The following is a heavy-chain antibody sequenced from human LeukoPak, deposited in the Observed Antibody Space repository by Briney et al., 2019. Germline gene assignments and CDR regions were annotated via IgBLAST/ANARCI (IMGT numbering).Heavy chain of an antibody. Sequence: GGSLTLSCAASGFTVSSNYMSWVRQAPGKGLEWVSVIYSGGSTYYADSVKGRFTLSRDNSKNTLYLQMNSLSAKDTAVYYCARGQIYDILTGYYYGGADYFDYWGQGTLVTVSS. CDR1: GFTVSSNY. CDR3: ARGQIYDILTGYYYGGADYFDY. V-gene: IGHV3-66*01. J-gene: IGHJ4*02. CDR2: IYSGGST. D-gene: IGHD3-9*01.